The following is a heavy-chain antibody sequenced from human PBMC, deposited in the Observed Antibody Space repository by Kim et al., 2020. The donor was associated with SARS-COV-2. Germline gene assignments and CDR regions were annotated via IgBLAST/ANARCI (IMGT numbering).Heavy chain of an antibody. CDR2: INPYNGDT. CDR3: ARRLTAVTPYYGMDV. J-gene: IGHJ6*02. V-gene: IGHV1-18*01. CDR1: GYIFNTYG. D-gene: IGHD2-15*01. Sequence: ASVKVSCKASGYIFNTYGISWVRQAPGQGLEWMGWINPYNGDTKYAQKLQGRVNMTTDTSTGTAYMELRSLRLDDTATYYCARRLTAVTPYYGMDVWGQGTTVTVSS.